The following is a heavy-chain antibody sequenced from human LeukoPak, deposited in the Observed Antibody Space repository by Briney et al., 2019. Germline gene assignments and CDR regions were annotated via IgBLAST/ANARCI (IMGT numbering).Heavy chain of an antibody. CDR2: IYYSGST. J-gene: IGHJ4*02. CDR3: ARLDSSGRSIDDY. Sequence: SETLSLTCTVSGGSISSYYWSWIRQPPGKGLEWIGYIYYSGSTNYNPSLKSRVTISVDTSKTQFSLKLSSVTAADTAVFYCARLDSSGRSIDDYWGQGTLVTVSS. CDR1: GGSISSYY. V-gene: IGHV4-59*08. D-gene: IGHD3-22*01.